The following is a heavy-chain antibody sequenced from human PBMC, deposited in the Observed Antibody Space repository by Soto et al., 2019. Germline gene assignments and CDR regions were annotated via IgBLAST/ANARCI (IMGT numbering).Heavy chain of an antibody. Sequence: GGSLRLSCAASGFTFSSFAMNWVRQAPGKGLEWVSAISGSSGHTYYADSVKGRFIISRDNSKNTLYLQMDSLSADDTAVYYCARGPSEYIWGSYLRYCDSWGQGSLVTVSS. CDR3: ARGPSEYIWGSYLRYCDS. J-gene: IGHJ4*02. CDR1: GFTFSSFA. CDR2: ISGSSGHT. V-gene: IGHV3-23*01. D-gene: IGHD3-16*02.